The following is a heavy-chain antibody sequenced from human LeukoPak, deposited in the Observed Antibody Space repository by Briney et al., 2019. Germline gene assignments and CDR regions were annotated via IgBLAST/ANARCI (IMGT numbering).Heavy chain of an antibody. CDR2: IYYSGST. CDR1: GGSISSSSYY. D-gene: IGHD3-10*01. Sequence: KPSETLSLTCTVSGGSISSSSYYWGWIRQPPGKGLEWIGSIYYSGSTYYNPSLKSRVTISVDTSKNQFSLKLSSVTAADTAVYYCARGVGSGSYPFDYWGQGTLVTVSS. V-gene: IGHV4-39*01. CDR3: ARGVGSGSYPFDY. J-gene: IGHJ4*02.